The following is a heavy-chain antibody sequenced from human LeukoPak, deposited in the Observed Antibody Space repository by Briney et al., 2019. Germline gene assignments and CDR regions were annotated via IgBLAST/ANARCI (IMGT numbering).Heavy chain of an antibody. D-gene: IGHD3-10*01. J-gene: IGHJ5*02. Sequence: ASVKVSCKASGYTFSGYYLHWVRQAPGQGLEWMGWINPNSGGTNSAQKFQGRVTMTRDTSISTAYMELSRLRSDDTAVYYCARDYERIIMVRGVPLSPQTVFDPWGQGTLVTVSS. CDR2: INPNSGGT. CDR1: GYTFSGYY. CDR3: ARDYERIIMVRGVPLSPQTVFDP. V-gene: IGHV1-2*02.